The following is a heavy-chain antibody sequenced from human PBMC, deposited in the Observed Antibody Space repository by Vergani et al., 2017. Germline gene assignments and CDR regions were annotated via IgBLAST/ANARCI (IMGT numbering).Heavy chain of an antibody. CDR2: LYHSGGA. Sequence: QLHLQESGPGLVKPSETLSLPCTVSGGSITRSSYYWGWLRQPPGKGLEWIGNLYHSGGAYYNPSRKGRVTISVDTSKNQFSLEVTSVTAADTAIYFCARTESFILRYFHWALWGQGTLVTGSS. V-gene: IGHV4-39*01. D-gene: IGHD3-9*01. CDR3: ARTESFILRYFHWAL. CDR1: GGSITRSSYY. J-gene: IGHJ4*02.